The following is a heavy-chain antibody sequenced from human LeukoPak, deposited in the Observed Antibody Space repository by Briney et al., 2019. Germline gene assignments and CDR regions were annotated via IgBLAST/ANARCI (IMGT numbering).Heavy chain of an antibody. D-gene: IGHD2-15*01. V-gene: IGHV1-69*05. CDR1: GGTFSSYA. CDR3: ASVGYCSGGSCYGLAFDI. Sequence: SVRVSCKASGGTFSSYAISWLRQAPGQGLEWMGGIIPIFGTANYAQKFQGRVTITTDESTSTAYMELSSLRSEDTAVYYCASVGYCSGGSCYGLAFDIWGQGTMVTVSS. J-gene: IGHJ3*02. CDR2: IIPIFGTA.